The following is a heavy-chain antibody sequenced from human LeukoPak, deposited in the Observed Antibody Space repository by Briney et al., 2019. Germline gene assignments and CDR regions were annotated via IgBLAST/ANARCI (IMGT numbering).Heavy chain of an antibody. CDR2: IRYDGSNK. CDR3: AKDDYGDYERWFDP. CDR1: GFTFSSYG. Sequence: PGGSLRPSCAASGFTFSSYGMHWVRQAPGKGLEWVAFIRYDGSNKYYADSVKGRFTISRDNSKNTLYLQMNSLRAEDTAVYYCAKDDYGDYERWFDPWGQGTLVTVSS. V-gene: IGHV3-30*02. D-gene: IGHD4-17*01. J-gene: IGHJ5*02.